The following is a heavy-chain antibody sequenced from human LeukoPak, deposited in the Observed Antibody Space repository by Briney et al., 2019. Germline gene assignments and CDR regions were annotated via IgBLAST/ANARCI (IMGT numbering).Heavy chain of an antibody. CDR1: GGSFSGYY. CDR2: INHSGST. CDR3: TRDSGTSGEVKFDP. J-gene: IGHJ5*02. D-gene: IGHD3-10*01. V-gene: IGHV4-34*01. Sequence: PSETLSLTCAVYGGSFSGYYWSWIRQPPGKGLEWIGEINHSGSTNYNPSLKSRVTISVDTSKNQFSLKLSSVTAADTAVYYCTRDSGTSGEVKFDPWGQGSLVTVSS.